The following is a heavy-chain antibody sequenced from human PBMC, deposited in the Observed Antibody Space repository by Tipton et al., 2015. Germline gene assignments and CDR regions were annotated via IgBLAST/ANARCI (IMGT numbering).Heavy chain of an antibody. Sequence: TLSLTCTVSGGSITSHSYYWAWIRQPPGKGLEWLGTISYSGNIYYNPPLKSRVAISVDTSKNQFSLKLSSVTAADTAVYYCARAVPYKQWPTDYWGQGTLVTVSS. J-gene: IGHJ4*02. CDR1: GGSITSHSYY. D-gene: IGHD6-19*01. CDR2: ISYSGNI. CDR3: ARAVPYKQWPTDY. V-gene: IGHV4-39*07.